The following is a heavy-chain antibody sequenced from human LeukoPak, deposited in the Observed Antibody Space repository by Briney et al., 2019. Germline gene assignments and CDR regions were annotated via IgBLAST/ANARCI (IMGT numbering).Heavy chain of an antibody. V-gene: IGHV3-30*02. CDR1: GFTFSSYG. CDR3: AKDLKDGTTGYFDY. D-gene: IGHD1-7*01. J-gene: IGHJ4*02. CDR2: IWYGGSNK. Sequence: GGSLRLSCAASGFTFSSYGMHWVRQAPGKGLEWVAVIWYGGSNKYYADSVKGRFTISRDNSKNTLYLQMNSLRAEDTAVYYCAKDLKDGTTGYFDYWGQGTLVTVSS.